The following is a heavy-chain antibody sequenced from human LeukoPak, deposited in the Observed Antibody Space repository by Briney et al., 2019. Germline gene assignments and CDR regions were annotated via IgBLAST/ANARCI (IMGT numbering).Heavy chain of an antibody. V-gene: IGHV3-30*02. CDR2: IRYDGSNK. CDR3: AKVVTGYCSTTSCPFDS. Sequence: PGGSLRLSCAASGFTFSTYGMDWVRQAPGKGLEWVAYIRYDGSNKNYADSVKGRFTISRDSSKNTLYLQMSSLRAEDTAVYYCAKVVTGYCSTTSCPFDSWGQGTLVTVSS. D-gene: IGHD2-2*01. CDR1: GFTFSTYG. J-gene: IGHJ4*02.